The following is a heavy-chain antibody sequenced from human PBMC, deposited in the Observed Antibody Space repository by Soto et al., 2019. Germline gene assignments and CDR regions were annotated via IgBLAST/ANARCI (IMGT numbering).Heavy chain of an antibody. J-gene: IGHJ5*02. Sequence: ASVKVSCKVSGYTLTELSMHWVRQAPGKGLEWMGGFDPEDGETIYAQKFQGRVTMTEDTSTDTAYMELSSLGSEDTAVYYCATDHALRFLEWPRVHGFDPWGQGTLVTVSS. CDR3: ATDHALRFLEWPRVHGFDP. V-gene: IGHV1-24*01. CDR2: FDPEDGET. CDR1: GYTLTELS. D-gene: IGHD3-3*01.